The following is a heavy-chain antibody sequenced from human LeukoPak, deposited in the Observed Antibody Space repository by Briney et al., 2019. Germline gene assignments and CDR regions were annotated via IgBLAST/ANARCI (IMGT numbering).Heavy chain of an antibody. Sequence: SQTLSLTCAISGDNVSSNSATWNWIRQSPSRGLEWLGRTYYRSRWYNDYAVSVKSRMTIIPDTSKNQFSLQLNSVTPDDTALYYCAGDRGVGAAVFFDYWGLGTLVTVSS. J-gene: IGHJ4*02. V-gene: IGHV6-1*01. CDR2: TYYRSRWYN. D-gene: IGHD6-13*01. CDR1: GDNVSSNSAT. CDR3: AGDRGVGAAVFFDY.